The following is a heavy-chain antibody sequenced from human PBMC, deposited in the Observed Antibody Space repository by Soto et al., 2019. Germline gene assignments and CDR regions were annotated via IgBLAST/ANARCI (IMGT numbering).Heavy chain of an antibody. V-gene: IGHV3-15*01. Sequence: GGSLRLSCAASVLTFSNAWMSWVRQAPGKGLEWVGRIKSKTDGGTTDYAAPVKGRFTISRDDSKNTLYLQMNSLKTEDTAVYYCTTVAIVVVVAATDYWGQGTLVTVSS. CDR2: IKSKTDGGTT. CDR1: VLTFSNAW. J-gene: IGHJ4*02. CDR3: TTVAIVVVVAATDY. D-gene: IGHD2-15*01.